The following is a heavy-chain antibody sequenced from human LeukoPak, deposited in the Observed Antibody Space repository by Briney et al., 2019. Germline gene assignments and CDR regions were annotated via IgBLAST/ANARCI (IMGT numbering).Heavy chain of an antibody. V-gene: IGHV3-30*18. Sequence: GGSLRPSCAASGFTFSSYGMHWVRQAPGKGLEWVAVISYDGSNKYYADSVKGRFTISRDNSKNTLYLQMNSLRAEDTAVYYCAKDQGSWGQGTLVTVSS. CDR2: ISYDGSNK. CDR1: GFTFSSYG. D-gene: IGHD2-15*01. CDR3: AKDQGS. J-gene: IGHJ4*02.